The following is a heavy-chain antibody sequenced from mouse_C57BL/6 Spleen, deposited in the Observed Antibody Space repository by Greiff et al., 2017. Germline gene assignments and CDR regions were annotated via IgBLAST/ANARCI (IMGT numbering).Heavy chain of an antibody. D-gene: IGHD5-5*01. CDR1: GYTFTSYW. Sequence: QVQLQQPGAELVKPGASVKMSCKASGYTFTSYWITWVKQRPGQGLEWIGDIYPGSGSTNYNEKFKSKATLTVDTSSSTAYMQLSSLTSEDSAVYYCAREAGAELPDYFDYWGQGTTLTVSS. J-gene: IGHJ2*01. CDR3: AREAGAELPDYFDY. V-gene: IGHV1-55*01. CDR2: IYPGSGST.